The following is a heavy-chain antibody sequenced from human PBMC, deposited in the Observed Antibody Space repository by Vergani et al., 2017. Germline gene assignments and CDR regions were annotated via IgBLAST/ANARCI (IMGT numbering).Heavy chain of an antibody. Sequence: EVMLVQSGAEVKKPGESLKISCKYSESSFIRNEIAWVRQMSGKGLQWMGNINPIDSKIAYSPYFQGQAIMSLDKSITTAYLQWRSLKASDTAIYYCTRHVPCGDGACLHFDHWGQGTQVTVSS. J-gene: IGHJ4*02. D-gene: IGHD2-21*01. CDR2: INPIDSKI. CDR3: TRHVPCGDGACLHFDH. V-gene: IGHV5-51*01. CDR1: ESSFIRNE.